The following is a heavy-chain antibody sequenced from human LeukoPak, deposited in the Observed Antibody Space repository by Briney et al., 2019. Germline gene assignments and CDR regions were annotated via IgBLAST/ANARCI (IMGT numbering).Heavy chain of an antibody. V-gene: IGHV6-1*01. D-gene: IGHD1-14*01. J-gene: IGHJ4*02. CDR3: ARVNSWTEEPDTGFDY. Sequence: SQTLSLTCAISGDTVSNKRSAWNWIRQSPSRGLEWLGRTCYRSKWYNDYAVSVKSRITINPDTSKNQFSLQLNSVSPEDTAVYYCARVNSWTEEPDTGFDYWGQGILVTVSS. CDR1: GDTVSNKRSA. CDR2: TCYRSKWYN.